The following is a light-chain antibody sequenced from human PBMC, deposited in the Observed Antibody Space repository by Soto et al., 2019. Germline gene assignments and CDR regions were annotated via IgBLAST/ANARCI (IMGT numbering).Light chain of an antibody. J-gene: IGKJ1*01. CDR2: GAY. CDR1: QNIDDY. V-gene: IGKV1-27*01. Sequence: DIQMTQSPSSLSASVGDRVSITCRASQNIDDYVAWYQQKPGTPPKLLIFGAYILQSGVPSRFSGTGSGTEFILTISSLQPEDVATYYCQKYSKAPWTFGQGTKV. CDR3: QKYSKAPWT.